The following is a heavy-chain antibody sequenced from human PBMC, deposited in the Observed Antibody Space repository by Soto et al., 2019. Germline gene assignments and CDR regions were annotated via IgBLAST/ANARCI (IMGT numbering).Heavy chain of an antibody. CDR1: GFTFSSDA. J-gene: IGHJ6*02. Sequence: GGSLGLSCAASGFTFSSDAMNWVRQAPGKGLEWVAGVSASGGGTSYADSVKGRFTISRDNSKDTLYLQMTSLRAADTAVYYCEKSPSRAQSYAMHVPGQVNSVT. V-gene: IGHV3-23*01. CDR3: EKSPSRAQSYAMHV. D-gene: IGHD2-2*01. CDR2: VSASGGGT.